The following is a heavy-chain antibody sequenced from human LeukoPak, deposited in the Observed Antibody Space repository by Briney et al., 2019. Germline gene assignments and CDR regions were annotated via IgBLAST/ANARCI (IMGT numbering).Heavy chain of an antibody. V-gene: IGHV4-34*01. CDR1: GGSFSGDF. CDR3: ARRQPLDY. CDR2: INHSGST. Sequence: PSETLSLTCAVYGGSFSGDFWSWIRQSPGKGLEWIGEINHSGSTNYNPSLKSRVTISVDTSKNQFSLKLSSVTAADTAVYYCARRQPLDYWGQGTLVTVSS. D-gene: IGHD1-14*01. J-gene: IGHJ4*02.